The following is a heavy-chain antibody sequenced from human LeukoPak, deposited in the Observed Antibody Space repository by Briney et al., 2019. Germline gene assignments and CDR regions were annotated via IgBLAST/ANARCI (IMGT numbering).Heavy chain of an antibody. V-gene: IGHV3-30*02. D-gene: IGHD5-18*01. J-gene: IGHJ3*02. CDR1: GFTFSSYG. CDR2: IRYDGSNK. CDR3: AKDFRIGYSYGWDAFDI. Sequence: GGSLRLPCAASGFTFSSYGMHWVRQAPGKGLEWVAFIRYDGSNKYYADSVKGRFTISRDNSKNTLYLQMNSLRAEDTAVYYCAKDFRIGYSYGWDAFDIWGQGTMVTVSS.